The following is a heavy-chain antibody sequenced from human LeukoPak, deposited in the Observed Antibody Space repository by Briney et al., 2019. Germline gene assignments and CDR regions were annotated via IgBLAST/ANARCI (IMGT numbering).Heavy chain of an antibody. CDR1: GFTFSSSG. D-gene: IGHD2-2*01. CDR2: ISFDESYQ. Sequence: GGSLRLSCAASGFTFSSSGMHWVRQAPGKGLEWVALISFDESYQNYADSVKGRFTISRDNSKNTLYLQMNSVRSDDTAVYFCAKVLQFARTSLILDYWGQGTLVTVSS. CDR3: AKVLQFARTSLILDY. V-gene: IGHV3-30*18. J-gene: IGHJ4*02.